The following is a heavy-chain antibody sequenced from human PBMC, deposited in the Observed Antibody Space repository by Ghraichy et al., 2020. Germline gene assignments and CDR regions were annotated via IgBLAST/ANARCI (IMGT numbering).Heavy chain of an antibody. CDR1: GFTFSSYW. CDR2: IDSDGSST. V-gene: IGHV3-74*01. CDR3: TRGGYSYGPGSFDY. J-gene: IGHJ4*02. D-gene: IGHD5-18*01. Sequence: GSLRLSCAASGFTFSSYWMHWVRQAPGQGLVWVSRIDSDGSSTTYADSVKGRFTTSRDNAKNTLYLQMNSLRAEDTAVYYCTRGGYSYGPGSFDYWGQGTLVTVSS.